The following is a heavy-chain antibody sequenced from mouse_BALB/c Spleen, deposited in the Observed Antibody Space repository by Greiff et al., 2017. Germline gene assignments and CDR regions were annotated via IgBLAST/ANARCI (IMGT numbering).Heavy chain of an antibody. CDR3: ARKDDYSFAY. J-gene: IGHJ3*01. CDR2: ISSGGSYT. Sequence: EVQREESGGGLVKPGGSLNISCAASGFTFSSYGMSWVRQTPDKRLEWVATISSGGSYTYYPASVTGRFTISSDNAKNTLFLKMSSLKSEDTAIYYCARKDDYSFAYWGQGTLVTVSA. V-gene: IGHV5-6*01. CDR1: GFTFSSYG. D-gene: IGHD2-4*01.